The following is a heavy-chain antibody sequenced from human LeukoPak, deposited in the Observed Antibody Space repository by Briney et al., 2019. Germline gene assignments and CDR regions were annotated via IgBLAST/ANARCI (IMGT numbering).Heavy chain of an antibody. Sequence: GEALQIPCNGSGYSFTIYWIGWVRQMPGTRLEWMGIIYPGDSNTSYSPYIQGQVTMSADKSISTAFLQWSSLKASDTAMYYCASGYSGYDYVYWGQGTLVTVSS. V-gene: IGHV5-51*01. D-gene: IGHD5-12*01. CDR3: ASGYSGYDYVY. J-gene: IGHJ4*02. CDR1: GYSFTIYW. CDR2: IYPGDSNT.